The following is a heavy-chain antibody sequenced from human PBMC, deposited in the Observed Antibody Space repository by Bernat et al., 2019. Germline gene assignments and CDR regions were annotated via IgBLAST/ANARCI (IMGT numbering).Heavy chain of an antibody. CDR3: ARARAGGGSWTPDY. Sequence: EVQLLESGGGLVQPGGSLRLSCAASGFTFSSYAMSWVRQAPGKGLEWVSAISGSCGSTDYADSVKGRFTIARDNSKNTLYLQMNSLRAGGTAVYYCARARAGGGSWTPDYWGQGALVTVSS. D-gene: IGHD2-15*01. CDR1: GFTFSSYA. J-gene: IGHJ4*02. CDR2: ISGSCGST. V-gene: IGHV3-23*01.